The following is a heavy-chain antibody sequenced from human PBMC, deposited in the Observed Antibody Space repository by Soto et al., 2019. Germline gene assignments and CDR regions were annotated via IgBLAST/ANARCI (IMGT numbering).Heavy chain of an antibody. CDR2: IIPILGIA. J-gene: IGHJ6*02. Sequence: SVKVSCKASGGTFSSYTISWVRQAPGQGLEWMGRIIPILGIANYAQKFQGRVTITADKSTSTAYMELSSLRSEDTAVYYCARHGSRQVSDYDLENYYYYYGMDVWGQGTTVTVS. D-gene: IGHD5-12*01. V-gene: IGHV1-69*02. CDR3: ARHGSRQVSDYDLENYYYYYGMDV. CDR1: GGTFSSYT.